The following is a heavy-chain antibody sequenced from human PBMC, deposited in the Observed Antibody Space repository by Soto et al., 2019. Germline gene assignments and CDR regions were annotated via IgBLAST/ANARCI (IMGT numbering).Heavy chain of an antibody. J-gene: IGHJ4*02. CDR2: TNQDETEK. V-gene: IGHV3-7*03. CDR1: GFSFSSYW. D-gene: IGHD2-15*01. CDR3: ARDQGYSTFDS. Sequence: EVLLVESGGGLIQPGGSLRLSCEASGFSFSSYWMSWVRQAPGKGLEWVANTNQDETEKNYVDSVKGRFTVSRDNAKNSLYRQMNSLRAEDTAVYYCARDQGYSTFDSWGQGTLVTVSS.